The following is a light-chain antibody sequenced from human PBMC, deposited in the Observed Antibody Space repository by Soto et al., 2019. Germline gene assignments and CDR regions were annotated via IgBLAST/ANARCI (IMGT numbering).Light chain of an antibody. Sequence: DIQMTQSPSTLSASEGDRVTITCRASQGIGNWLAWYQQKPGKAPKLLIYDVSTLESGVPSRFSGSRSGTAFSLTISSLQPDDFATYYCQQYSSSSQTFGQGTKVEIK. CDR2: DVS. V-gene: IGKV1-5*01. CDR3: QQYSSSSQT. J-gene: IGKJ1*01. CDR1: QGIGNW.